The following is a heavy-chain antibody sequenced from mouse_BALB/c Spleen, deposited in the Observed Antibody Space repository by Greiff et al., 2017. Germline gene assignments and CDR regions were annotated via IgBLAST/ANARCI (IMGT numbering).Heavy chain of an antibody. V-gene: IGHV1S132*01. D-gene: IGHD1-1*01. CDR2: IFPGTGTT. CDR3: ARKVLRWGFDY. Sequence: VQLQQSGAELVKPGASVKLSCKTSGYTFTSYWIQWVKQRPGQGLGWIGEIFPGTGTTYYNEKFKGKATLTIDTSSSTAYMQLSSLTSEDSAVYFCARKVLRWGFDYWGQGTTLTVSS. J-gene: IGHJ2*01. CDR1: GYTFTSYW.